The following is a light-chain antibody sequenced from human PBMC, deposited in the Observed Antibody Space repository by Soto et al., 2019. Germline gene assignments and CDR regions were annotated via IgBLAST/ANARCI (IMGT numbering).Light chain of an antibody. Sequence: EIVLTQSPGTLSLSPGGRATLSCRASQSVSSSYLAWYQQKPGQAPRLLIYGASSRATGIPDRFSGSGSGTDFTLTISILEPEDFAVYYCQQYSSSPTYTFGQGTKLEIK. CDR1: QSVSSSY. J-gene: IGKJ2*01. CDR2: GAS. V-gene: IGKV3-20*01. CDR3: QQYSSSPTYT.